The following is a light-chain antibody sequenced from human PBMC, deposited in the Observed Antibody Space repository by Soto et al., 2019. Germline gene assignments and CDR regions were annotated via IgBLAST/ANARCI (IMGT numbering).Light chain of an antibody. CDR1: QRVYSN. CDR2: GAS. CDR3: QQYTNWPPNT. J-gene: IGKJ5*01. V-gene: IGKV3-15*01. Sequence: EILMTQSPDTLSVSPGESATLSCRASQRVYSNLAWYQQRPGQAPRLLIYGASTRATGVPARFSGRGSGTEFTHTISSLQSEDFAVYYCQQYTNWPPNTFGQGTRLEIK.